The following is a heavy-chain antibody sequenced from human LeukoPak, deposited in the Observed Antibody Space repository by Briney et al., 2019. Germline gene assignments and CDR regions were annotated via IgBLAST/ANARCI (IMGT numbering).Heavy chain of an antibody. CDR3: ARQNCVNAACPVDS. CDR2: ISHSGST. Sequence: PSETLSLACGDYGESFDGYYWTWIRQSPGKGLEGIGEISHSGSTNYNPSLKSRVTISADTSKKQFSLKLTSVTAEDTGVYYCARQNCVNAACPVDSWGQGTLVTVSS. V-gene: IGHV4-34*01. D-gene: IGHD2-8*01. J-gene: IGHJ4*02. CDR1: GESFDGYY.